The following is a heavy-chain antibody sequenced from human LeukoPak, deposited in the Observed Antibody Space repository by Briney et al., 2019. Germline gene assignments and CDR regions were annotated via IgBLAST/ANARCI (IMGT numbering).Heavy chain of an antibody. J-gene: IGHJ6*02. CDR3: ARERRRYCSSTSCYRGPYYYYGMDV. Sequence: GGSLRLSCAASGFTVSSNYMSWVRQAPGKGLEWVSVIYSGGSTYYADSVKGRFTISRDNSKNTLYLQTNSLRAEDTAVYYCARERRRYCSSTSCYRGPYYYYGMDVWGQGTTVTVSS. V-gene: IGHV3-66*01. D-gene: IGHD2-2*01. CDR1: GFTVSSNY. CDR2: IYSGGST.